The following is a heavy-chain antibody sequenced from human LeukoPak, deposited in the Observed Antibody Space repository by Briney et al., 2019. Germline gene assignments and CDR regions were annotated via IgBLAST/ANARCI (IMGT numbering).Heavy chain of an antibody. J-gene: IGHJ6*02. D-gene: IGHD3-10*01. V-gene: IGHV3-13*04. CDR1: GFTFSSYD. CDR3: ARDMVYYYGSGSYYYYSMDV. CDR2: IGTVGDT. Sequence: GGSLRLSCAASGFTFSSYDMHWIRQATGKGLEWVSAIGTVGDTYYPGSVKGRFTISRENAKNSLYLQMNSLRAGDTAVYYCARDMVYYYGSGSYYYYSMDVWGQGTTVTVSS.